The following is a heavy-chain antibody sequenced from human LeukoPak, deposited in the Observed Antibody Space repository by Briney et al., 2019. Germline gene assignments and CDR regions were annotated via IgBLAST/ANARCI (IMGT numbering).Heavy chain of an antibody. Sequence: SQTLSLTCAISGDSVSSNSVAWNWIRQSPSRGLEWLGRTYYRSKWYNDYAVSVKSRITNNPDTSKNQFSLQLNSVTPEDTAVYYCARSRIAVAGMIDYWGQGTLVTVSS. D-gene: IGHD6-19*01. J-gene: IGHJ4*02. CDR1: GDSVSSNSVA. CDR3: ARSRIAVAGMIDY. CDR2: TYYRSKWYN. V-gene: IGHV6-1*01.